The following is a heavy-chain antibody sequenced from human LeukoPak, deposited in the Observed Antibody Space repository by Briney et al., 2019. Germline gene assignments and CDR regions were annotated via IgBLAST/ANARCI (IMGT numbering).Heavy chain of an antibody. CDR1: GFTFSSYS. CDR2: ISSSSSTI. CDR3: AKDKRIRRKVEMATISLGGLDY. J-gene: IGHJ4*02. V-gene: IGHV3-48*04. D-gene: IGHD5-24*01. Sequence: GGSLRLSCAASGFTFSSYSMNWVRQAPGKGLEWVSYISSSSSTIYYADSVKGRFTISRDNARNTLYLQMNSLRAEDTALYYCAKDKRIRRKVEMATISLGGLDYWGQGNLVTVSS.